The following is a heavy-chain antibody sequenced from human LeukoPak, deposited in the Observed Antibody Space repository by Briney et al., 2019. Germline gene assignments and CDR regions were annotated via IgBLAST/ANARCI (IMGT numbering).Heavy chain of an antibody. V-gene: IGHV5-51*01. D-gene: IGHD3-10*01. CDR3: AVHYGSGSYFRNFDY. J-gene: IGHJ4*02. CDR1: GYSFTSYW. CDR2: IYPGDSDT. Sequence: GESLRISCKGSGYSFTSYWIGWVRQMPGKGLEWMGIIYPGDSDTRYSPSFQGQVTISADKSISTAYLQWSSLKASDTAMYYCAVHYGSGSYFRNFDYWGQGTLVTVSS.